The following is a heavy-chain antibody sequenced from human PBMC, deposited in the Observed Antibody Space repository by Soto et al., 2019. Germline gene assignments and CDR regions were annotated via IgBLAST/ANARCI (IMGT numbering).Heavy chain of an antibody. Sequence: PGGSLRLSCAASGFTFSSYSMNWVRQAPGKGLEWVSSISSSSSYIYYADSVKGRFTISRDNTKNSLYLQMNSLRAEDTAVYYCARDVRRVLMVYALDYWGQGTLVTVSS. J-gene: IGHJ4*02. V-gene: IGHV3-21*01. D-gene: IGHD2-8*01. CDR2: ISSSSSYI. CDR1: GFTFSSYS. CDR3: ARDVRRVLMVYALDY.